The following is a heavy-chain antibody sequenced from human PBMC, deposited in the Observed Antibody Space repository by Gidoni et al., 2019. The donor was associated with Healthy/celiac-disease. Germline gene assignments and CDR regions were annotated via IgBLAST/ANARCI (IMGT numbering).Heavy chain of an antibody. Sequence: EVQLVESGGGLVQPGGSLRLSCAASGFTFSSYEMNWVRQAPGKGLEWVSYISSSGSTIYYADSVKGRFTISRDNAKNSLYLQMNSLRAEDTAVYYCARDSGSYRTLDYWGQGTLVTVSS. CDR3: ARDSGSYRTLDY. D-gene: IGHD1-26*01. V-gene: IGHV3-48*03. CDR2: ISSSGSTI. J-gene: IGHJ4*02. CDR1: GFTFSSYE.